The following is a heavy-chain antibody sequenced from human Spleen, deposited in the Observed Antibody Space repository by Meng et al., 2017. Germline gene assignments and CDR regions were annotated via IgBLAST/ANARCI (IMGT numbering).Heavy chain of an antibody. D-gene: IGHD3-10*01. CDR3: ARGAYRYGSGSCFGD. CDR1: SGPITSSTYDY. Sequence: SETLSPTGTVPSGPITSSTYDYWGWLRQPTGKGLEWLGSIYYTGSTYYPPLKSRVTISADTSTNQFSLKLTSVTAADTAVYYCARGAYRYGSGSCFGDWGQGTLVTVSS. CDR2: IYYTGST. V-gene: IGHV4-39*07. J-gene: IGHJ4*02.